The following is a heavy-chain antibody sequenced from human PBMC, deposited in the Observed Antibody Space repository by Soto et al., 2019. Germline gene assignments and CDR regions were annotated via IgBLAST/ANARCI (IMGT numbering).Heavy chain of an antibody. CDR3: ARDKEMATITEFVY. V-gene: IGHV1-69*06. D-gene: IGHD5-12*01. Sequence: SVEVSFKASWGTFISYAISWVREAPGQGLEWMGGIIPMFNTTNYAQRFQGRVTITADKSTSTVYMELNSLRSEDTAVYYCARDKEMATITEFVYWGQGTLVTVSS. CDR2: IIPMFNTT. J-gene: IGHJ4*02. CDR1: WGTFISYA.